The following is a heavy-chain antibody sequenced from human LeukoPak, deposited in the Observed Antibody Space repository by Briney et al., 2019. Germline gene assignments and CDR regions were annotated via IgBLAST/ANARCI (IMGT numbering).Heavy chain of an antibody. J-gene: IGHJ6*03. CDR1: GFTFSSYA. CDR3: ARYFESYYYYYYMDV. CDR2: ISYDGSNK. D-gene: IGHD3-9*01. V-gene: IGHV3-30*04. Sequence: GGSLRLSCAASGFTFSSYAMHWVRQAPGKGLEWVAVISYDGSNKYYADSVKGRFTISRDNAKNSLYLQMNSLRAEDTAVYYCARYFESYYYYYYMDVWGKGTTVTISS.